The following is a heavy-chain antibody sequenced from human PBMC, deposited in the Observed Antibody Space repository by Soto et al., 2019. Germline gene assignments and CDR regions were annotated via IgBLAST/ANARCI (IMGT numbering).Heavy chain of an antibody. D-gene: IGHD3-16*01. V-gene: IGHV3-21*01. CDR3: ASGGIGVSAFDI. CDR2: ISSSSSYI. J-gene: IGHJ3*02. Sequence: GGSLRLSCAASGFTFSSYSMNWVRQAPGKGLEWVSSISSSSSYIYYADSVKGRFTISRDNAKNSLYLQMNSLRAEDTAVYYCASGGIGVSAFDIWGQGTMVTVSS. CDR1: GFTFSSYS.